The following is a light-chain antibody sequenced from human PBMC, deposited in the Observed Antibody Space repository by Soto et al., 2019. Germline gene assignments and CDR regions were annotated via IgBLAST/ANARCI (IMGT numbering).Light chain of an antibody. CDR3: SSYAHSSIYV. V-gene: IGLV2-14*01. CDR1: SY. CDR2: EVG. J-gene: IGLJ1*01. Sequence: QSVLTQPASVSGSPGQSITISCTGTSYVSWYQQHPGKAPKLMIYEVGNRPSGVSIRFSGSKSGNTASLTISGLQADDEADYYCSSYAHSSIYVFGTGTKSPS.